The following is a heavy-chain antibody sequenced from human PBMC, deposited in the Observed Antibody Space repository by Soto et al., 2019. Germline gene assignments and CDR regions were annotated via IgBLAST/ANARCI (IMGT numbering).Heavy chain of an antibody. CDR1: GLTFTSSA. J-gene: IGHJ5*02. CDR3: AAGHVLRYFAWSVGLT. D-gene: IGHD3-9*01. Sequence: QMQLVQSGPEVKKPGTSVKVSCKASGLTFTSSAVQWVRQARGQRLEWIGWIVVGSGNTNYAQKFQERVTITRDMSTSTADMELSSLRSEDTAVYYCAAGHVLRYFAWSVGLTWGQGTLVTVSS. CDR2: IVVGSGNT. V-gene: IGHV1-58*01.